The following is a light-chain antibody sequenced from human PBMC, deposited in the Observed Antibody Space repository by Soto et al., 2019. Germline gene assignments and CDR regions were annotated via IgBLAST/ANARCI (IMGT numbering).Light chain of an antibody. V-gene: IGLV7-46*01. J-gene: IGLJ7*01. CDR3: LLSYSGTNWV. Sequence: QAVVTQEPSLTVSPGGTVTLTCGSSTGAVTSGNYPYWFQKKPGQAPRTLIYDTTNKQSWTPARFSGSLLGGKAALTLAGAQTDDEADHYCLLSYSGTNWVFGGGTQLTVL. CDR1: TGAVTSGNY. CDR2: DTT.